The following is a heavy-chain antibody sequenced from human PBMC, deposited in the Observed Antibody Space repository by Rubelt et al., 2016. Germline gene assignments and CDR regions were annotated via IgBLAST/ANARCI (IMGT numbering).Heavy chain of an antibody. CDR2: IYYSGST. CDR3: ASKGIAAKYYYYYGMDV. D-gene: IGHD6-13*01. Sequence: QLQLRESGPGLVKPSETLSLTCTVSGGSISSSSYYWGWIRQPPGKGLEWIGSIYYSGSTYYNPSLKSRVARSVDTSKTQFALKLGAVTAADTAVYYCASKGIAAKYYYYYGMDVWGQGTTVTVSS. V-gene: IGHV4-39*01. J-gene: IGHJ6*02. CDR1: GGSISSSSYY.